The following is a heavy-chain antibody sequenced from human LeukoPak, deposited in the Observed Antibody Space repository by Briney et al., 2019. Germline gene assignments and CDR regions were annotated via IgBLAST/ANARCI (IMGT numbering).Heavy chain of an antibody. CDR2: IRYDGSNK. V-gene: IGHV3-30*02. Sequence: GGSLRLSCAASGFTFSSDGMHWVRQAPGKGLEWVAFIRYDGSNKYYADSVKGRFTISRDNSKNTLYLQMNSLRAEDTAVYYCAKDVLNSYYFDYWGQGTLVTVSS. CDR1: GFTFSSDG. J-gene: IGHJ4*02. D-gene: IGHD3-10*02. CDR3: AKDVLNSYYFDY.